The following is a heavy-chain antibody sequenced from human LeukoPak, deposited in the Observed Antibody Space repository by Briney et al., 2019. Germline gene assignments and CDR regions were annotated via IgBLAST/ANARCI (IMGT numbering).Heavy chain of an antibody. J-gene: IGHJ4*02. D-gene: IGHD1-26*01. CDR1: GFTFSSYS. CDR3: AKETGRWELE. Sequence: GGSLRLSCAASGFTFSSYSMNWVRQAPGKGLEWVSYITSSSGAVYYADSVKGRFTISRDNGKNSLYLQMNGLRDEDTAVYYCAKETGRWELEWGQGTLVTVSS. CDR2: ITSSSGAV. V-gene: IGHV3-48*02.